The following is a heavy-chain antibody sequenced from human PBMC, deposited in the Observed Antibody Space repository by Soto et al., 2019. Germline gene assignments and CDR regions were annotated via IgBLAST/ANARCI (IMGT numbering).Heavy chain of an antibody. D-gene: IGHD3-10*01. J-gene: IGHJ4*02. Sequence: EVQLVESGGGLVQPGGSLRLSCAASGLTFSRYWMSWVRQAPGKGLEWVATIRQDGGVKHYVDSVEGRFTISRDNAESSLFLQMNSLRVDDTAVYYCASLLGDVTTFEHWGQGTLATVSS. V-gene: IGHV3-7*01. CDR3: ASLLGDVTTFEH. CDR2: IRQDGGVK. CDR1: GLTFSRYW.